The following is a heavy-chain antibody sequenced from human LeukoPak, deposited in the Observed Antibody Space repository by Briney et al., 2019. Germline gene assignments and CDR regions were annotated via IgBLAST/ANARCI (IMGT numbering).Heavy chain of an antibody. Sequence: GSLRLSCAASGFTFSSYEMNWIRQPPGKGLEWIGEINHSGSTNYNPSLKSRVTISVDTSKNQFSLKLSSVTAADTAVYYCARERRSVWGYYGSGSRFDPWGQGTLVTVSS. V-gene: IGHV4-34*01. D-gene: IGHD3-10*01. CDR1: GFTFSSYE. CDR2: INHSGST. CDR3: ARERRSVWGYYGSGSRFDP. J-gene: IGHJ5*02.